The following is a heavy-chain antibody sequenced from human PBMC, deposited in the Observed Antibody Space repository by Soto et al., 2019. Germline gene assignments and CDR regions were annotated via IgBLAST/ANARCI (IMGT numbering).Heavy chain of an antibody. CDR1: GGSISSYY. V-gene: IGHV4-59*01. Sequence: SETLSLTCSVSGGSISSYYWSWIRQHPGKRLEWIGYIYYSGNTNYNPSLKSRVTISVDTSKNQVSLKVYSVTAADTALYYCASSGRDLGSSSPKGKNYYSYYGLDVWGQGTTVTVSS. D-gene: IGHD6-13*01. CDR2: IYYSGNT. CDR3: ASSGRDLGSSSPKGKNYYSYYGLDV. J-gene: IGHJ6*02.